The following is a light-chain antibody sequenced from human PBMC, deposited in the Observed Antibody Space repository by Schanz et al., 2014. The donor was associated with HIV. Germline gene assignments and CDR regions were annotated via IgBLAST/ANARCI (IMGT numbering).Light chain of an antibody. V-gene: IGLV1-47*01. CDR2: RNN. J-gene: IGLJ1*01. Sequence: QSVLTQPPSASGIPGQRVTISCSGSSSNIGSNYVYWYQQLPETAPKVLIYRNNQRPSGVPDRFSGSKSGTSASLAISGLRSEDEADYFCAAWDDSLSGFYVFGTGTKLTVL. CDR1: SSNIGSNY. CDR3: AAWDDSLSGFYV.